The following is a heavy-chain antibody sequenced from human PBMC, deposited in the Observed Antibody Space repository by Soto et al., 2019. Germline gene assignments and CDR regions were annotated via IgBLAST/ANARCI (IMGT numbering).Heavy chain of an antibody. CDR2: ISPYNGNT. CDR1: GGTFSSYA. V-gene: IGHV1-18*01. D-gene: IGHD6-25*01. Sequence: QVQLVQSGAEVKKPGSSVKVSCKASGGTFSSYAISWVRQAPGQGLEWMGGISPYNGNTNYAQNLQGRVTMTTDTSTSTAYMDLRSLRSDDTAVYYCARVSTGSSGGWFDPWGQGTLVTVSS. CDR3: ARVSTGSSGGWFDP. J-gene: IGHJ5*02.